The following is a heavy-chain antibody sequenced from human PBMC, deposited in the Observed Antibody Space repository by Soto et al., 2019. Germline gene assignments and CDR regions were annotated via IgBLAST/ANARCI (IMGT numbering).Heavy chain of an antibody. D-gene: IGHD2-15*01. CDR3: ARDSVVAATLAYGMDV. V-gene: IGHV3-33*01. J-gene: IGHJ6*02. CDR1: GFTFSSYG. Sequence: QVQLVESGGGVVQPGRSLRLSCAASGFTFSSYGMHWVRQAPGKGLEWVAVIWYDGSNKYYADSVKGRFTISRDNSKNTLYLQMNSLRAEDTAVYYCARDSVVAATLAYGMDVWGQGTTVTVSS. CDR2: IWYDGSNK.